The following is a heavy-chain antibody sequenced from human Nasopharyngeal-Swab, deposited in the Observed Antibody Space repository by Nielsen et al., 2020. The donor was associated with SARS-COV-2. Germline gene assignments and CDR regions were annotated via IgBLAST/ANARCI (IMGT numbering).Heavy chain of an antibody. CDR1: GFTFSSYG. CDR3: AKEGIWSGYYRAFDY. V-gene: IGHV3-30*18. Sequence: GESLKISCAASGFTFSSYGMHWVRQAPGKGLEWVAVISYDGSNKYYADSVKGRFTISRDNSRNTLYLQMNSPRAEDTAVYYCAKEGIWSGYYRAFDYWGQGTLVTVSS. CDR2: ISYDGSNK. D-gene: IGHD3-3*01. J-gene: IGHJ4*02.